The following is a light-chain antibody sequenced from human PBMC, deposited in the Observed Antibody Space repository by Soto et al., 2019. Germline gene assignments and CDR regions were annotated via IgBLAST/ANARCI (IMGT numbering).Light chain of an antibody. V-gene: IGKV3-20*01. J-gene: IGKJ1*01. Sequence: EIVLTQSPCTLSLSPGERATLSCRASQSVSSSYLAWYQQKPGHAPRLLIYGASSRATGLPARFSGSGSGKDFTITISRLEPEDFTVYYCQQYGSSVTFGQGTKVEIK. CDR3: QQYGSSVT. CDR1: QSVSSSY. CDR2: GAS.